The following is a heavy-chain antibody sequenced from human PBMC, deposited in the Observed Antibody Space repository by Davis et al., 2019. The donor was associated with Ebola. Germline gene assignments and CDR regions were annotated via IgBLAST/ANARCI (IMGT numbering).Heavy chain of an antibody. CDR1: GFTFSSNT. J-gene: IGHJ4*02. D-gene: IGHD6-19*01. CDR2: ITGSGSTI. V-gene: IGHV3-23*01. CDR3: AREVGSRGWYTVDY. Sequence: GESLKISCAASGFTFSSNTMSWVRQAPGKGLEWVSTITGSGSTIYYADSVRGRFTISRDDSKNTLYLHMNSLRAEDTAVYYCAREVGSRGWYTVDYWGQGTLVTVSS.